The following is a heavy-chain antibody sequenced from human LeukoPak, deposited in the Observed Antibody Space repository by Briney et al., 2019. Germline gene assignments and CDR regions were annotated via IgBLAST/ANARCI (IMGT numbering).Heavy chain of an antibody. D-gene: IGHD3-22*01. V-gene: IGHV5-51*01. CDR1: GYSFTSYW. J-gene: IGHJ3*02. Sequence: GESLKISCKSSGYSFTSYWIGWVRQMPGNGLEWMGIIYPGDSDTRYSPSFQGQVTISADKSISTAYLQWSSLKASDTAMYYCARSDLDYYESSGYFFDAFDIWGQGTMVTVSS. CDR2: IYPGDSDT. CDR3: ARSDLDYYESSGYFFDAFDI.